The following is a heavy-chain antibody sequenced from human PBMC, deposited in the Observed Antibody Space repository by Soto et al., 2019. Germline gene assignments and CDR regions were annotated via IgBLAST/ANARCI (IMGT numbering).Heavy chain of an antibody. CDR1: GGSISSYY. Sequence: SETLSLTCTVSGGSISSYYWSWIRQPPGKGLEWIGYIYYSGSTNYNPSLKSRVTISVDTSKNQFSLKLSSVTAADTAVYYCAREGFGELLGWFDPWGQGTLVTVSS. V-gene: IGHV4-59*12. CDR3: AREGFGELLGWFDP. CDR2: IYYSGST. D-gene: IGHD3-10*01. J-gene: IGHJ5*02.